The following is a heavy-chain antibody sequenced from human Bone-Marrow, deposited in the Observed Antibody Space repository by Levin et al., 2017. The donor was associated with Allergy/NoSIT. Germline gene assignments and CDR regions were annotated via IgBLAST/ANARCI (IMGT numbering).Heavy chain of an antibody. J-gene: IGHJ4*02. CDR1: GFTFSYAW. CDR3: TADPPGHSSGIDY. V-gene: IGHV3-15*07. D-gene: IGHD6-19*01. CDR2: IRSKTDGGAT. Sequence: PGGSLRLSCVASGFTFSYAWMSWVRQTPGKGLEWVSLIRSKTDGGATDYTAPVKGRFTISRDDSENTVFLQMNNLNTEDTAVYYCTADPPGHSSGIDYWGQGTLVAVSS.